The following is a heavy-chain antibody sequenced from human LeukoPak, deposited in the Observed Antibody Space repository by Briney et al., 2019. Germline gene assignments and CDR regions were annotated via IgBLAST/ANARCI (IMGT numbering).Heavy chain of an antibody. V-gene: IGHV3-30*02. CDR1: GFTFSSYG. CDR3: AKGQTPPYV. D-gene: IGHD3-16*01. J-gene: IGHJ4*02. CDR2: NT. Sequence: GGSLRLSCAASGFTFSSYGIHWVRLAPGKGLEWVAFNTLCAGSVKGRFTISRDDSKNTLYLQMNSLRPEDTAMYYCAKGQTPPYVWGQGTLVTVSS.